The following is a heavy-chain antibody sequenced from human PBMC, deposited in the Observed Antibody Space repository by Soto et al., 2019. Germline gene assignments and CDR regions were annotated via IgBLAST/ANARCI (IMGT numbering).Heavy chain of an antibody. Sequence: QVQLVQSGAEMKKPGASVRVSCKTSGDTFGTSGFHWVRQAPGQGLEWMGWISAYNGNTYYIQKLQGRVTMTTDTSTSTAYIELKSLKSDDTVLYFCARDDLLVLLSALDIWSQGTMVTVAS. V-gene: IGHV1-18*01. CDR2: ISAYNGNT. J-gene: IGHJ3*02. CDR1: GDTFGTSG. CDR3: ARDDLLVLLSALDI. D-gene: IGHD2-8*01.